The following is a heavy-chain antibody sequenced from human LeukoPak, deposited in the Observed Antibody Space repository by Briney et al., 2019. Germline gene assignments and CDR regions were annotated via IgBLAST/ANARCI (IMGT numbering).Heavy chain of an antibody. Sequence: GESLKISCKGSGYTFTSYWIAWVRQMPGKGLEWMGIIYPGDSYTKYSPSFQGQITISVTKSISTAYLQWSSLKASDTAMYYCARQAAAAAPSDYWGQGTLVTVSS. CDR1: GYTFTSYW. CDR2: IYPGDSYT. J-gene: IGHJ4*02. D-gene: IGHD6-13*01. V-gene: IGHV5-51*01. CDR3: ARQAAAAAPSDY.